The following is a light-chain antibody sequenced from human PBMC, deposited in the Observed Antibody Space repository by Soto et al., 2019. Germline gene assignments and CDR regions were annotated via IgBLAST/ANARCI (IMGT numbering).Light chain of an antibody. V-gene: IGLV2-14*01. CDR1: SSDVGGYNY. CDR2: DVS. Sequence: QSALTQPASVSGSPGQSITISCTGTSSDVGGYNYVSWYQQHPGKAPKLMIYDVSNRPSGVSNRFSGSKSGNTASLTISGRQAEDEADYYCSSYTSSSTRYYVFGTGTKLTVL. J-gene: IGLJ1*01. CDR3: SSYTSSSTRYYV.